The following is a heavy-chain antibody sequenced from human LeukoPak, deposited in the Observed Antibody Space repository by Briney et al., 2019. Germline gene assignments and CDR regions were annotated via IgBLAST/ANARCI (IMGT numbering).Heavy chain of an antibody. V-gene: IGHV3-23*01. D-gene: IGHD6-19*01. J-gene: IGHJ4*02. Sequence: PGGSLRLSCAASGFTFSSYAMSWVRQAPGKGLEWVSAISGSGGSTYYADSAKGRFTISRDNSKNTLYLQMNSLRAEDTAVYYCAKDSAVAGTPFDYWGQGTLVTVSS. CDR2: ISGSGGST. CDR1: GFTFSSYA. CDR3: AKDSAVAGTPFDY.